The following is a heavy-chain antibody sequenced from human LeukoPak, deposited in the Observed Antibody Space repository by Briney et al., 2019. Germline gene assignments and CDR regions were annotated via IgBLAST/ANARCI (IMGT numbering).Heavy chain of an antibody. D-gene: IGHD3-16*01. V-gene: IGHV5-51*01. CDR1: GYSFTNYW. CDR3: AXXXXXSGXXXLX. CDR2: IYPDDSES. Sequence: GESLKISCEASGYSFTNYWIGWVRQMPGKGLEWMGIIYPDDSESKYSPSFQGQVTISADKSISTAYLQWSSLNASDTAMYYCAXXXXXSGXXXLXWGQGTLVTVSS. J-gene: IGHJ4*02.